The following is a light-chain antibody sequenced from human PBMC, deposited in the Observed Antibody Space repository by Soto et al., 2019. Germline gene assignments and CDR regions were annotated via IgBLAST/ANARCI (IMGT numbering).Light chain of an antibody. V-gene: IGKV3-15*01. CDR3: QQYYDWPPWP. CDR2: GAS. Sequence: DIVMTQSPATLSVSPGERATLSCRASQTVSSSLAWYQQRRGQAPRLLIFGASTRAPGIPAWFSASGSGTEFTLTISSLQSEDFAIYYCQQYYDWPPWPFGQGTKVEIK. J-gene: IGKJ1*01. CDR1: QTVSSS.